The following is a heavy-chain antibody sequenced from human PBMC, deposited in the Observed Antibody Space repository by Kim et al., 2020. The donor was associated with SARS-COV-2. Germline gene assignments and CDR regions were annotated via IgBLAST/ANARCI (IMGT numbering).Heavy chain of an antibody. Sequence: SETLSLTCTVSGGSISSYYWSWIRQPPGKGLEWIGYIYYSGSTNYNPSLKSRVTISVDTSKNQFSLKLSSVTAADTAVYYCARVTELRYFDWLLPGQYYFDYWGQGTLVTVSS. D-gene: IGHD3-9*01. J-gene: IGHJ4*02. CDR2: IYYSGST. V-gene: IGHV4-59*01. CDR1: GGSISSYY. CDR3: ARVTELRYFDWLLPGQYYFDY.